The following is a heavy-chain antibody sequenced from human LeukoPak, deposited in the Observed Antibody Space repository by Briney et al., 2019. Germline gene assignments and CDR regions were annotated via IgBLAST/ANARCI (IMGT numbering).Heavy chain of an antibody. CDR1: GYTFNIFA. D-gene: IGHD3-10*01. Sequence: ASVKVSCKTSGYTFNIFAITWVRQAPGQGLEWRGWINTHSGNTNSAQKVKGRVTLTTDTSTRTAYMELRSLRSDDTAMYYCATGEAFTGSFDFWGQGTVVAVSS. V-gene: IGHV1-18*01. J-gene: IGHJ4*02. CDR2: INTHSGNT. CDR3: ATGEAFTGSFDF.